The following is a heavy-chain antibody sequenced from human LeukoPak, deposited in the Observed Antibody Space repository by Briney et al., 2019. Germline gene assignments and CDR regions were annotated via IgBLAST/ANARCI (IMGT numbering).Heavy chain of an antibody. CDR2: ISAYNGNT. Sequence: ASVKVSCKASGHTFTSYGISWVRQAPGQGLEWMGWISAYNGNTNYAQKLQGRVTMTTDTSTSTAYMELRSLRSDDTAVYYCARVDDILTGYVLVDYWGQGTLVTVSS. V-gene: IGHV1-18*01. J-gene: IGHJ4*02. CDR3: ARVDDILTGYVLVDY. CDR1: GHTFTSYG. D-gene: IGHD3-9*01.